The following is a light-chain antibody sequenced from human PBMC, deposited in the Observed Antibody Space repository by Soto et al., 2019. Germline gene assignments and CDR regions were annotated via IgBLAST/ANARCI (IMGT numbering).Light chain of an antibody. V-gene: IGKV1-33*01. CDR1: QDISNY. J-gene: IGKJ2*01. CDR3: KQYDNLPYT. Sequence: DIPMTQSPSSLSASVGDRVTITCQASQDISNYLNLYQQKPGKAPNLLIHDASNLETGVPSRFSGSGSGTDFIFTISSLQPEDISTYYCKQYDNLPYTFGQGTKLDIK. CDR2: DAS.